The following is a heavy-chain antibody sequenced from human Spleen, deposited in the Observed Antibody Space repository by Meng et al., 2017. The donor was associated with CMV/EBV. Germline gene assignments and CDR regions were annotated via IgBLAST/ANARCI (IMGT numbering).Heavy chain of an antibody. CDR2: ISAYNGNT. Sequence: SCKAYGYTFTSYAISWVRQAPGQGLEWMGWISAYNGNTLYAQKVQGRVTMTTDTSTSRAYMELRSLRSDDTAVYYCARGEVGATSFDYWGQGTLVTVSS. CDR1: GYTFTSYA. CDR3: ARGEVGATSFDY. D-gene: IGHD1-26*01. J-gene: IGHJ4*02. V-gene: IGHV1-18*01.